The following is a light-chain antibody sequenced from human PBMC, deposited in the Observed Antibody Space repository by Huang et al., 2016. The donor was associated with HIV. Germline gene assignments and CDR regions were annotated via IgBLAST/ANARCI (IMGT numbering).Light chain of an antibody. CDR2: ATS. CDR3: QQYQSIPWT. J-gene: IGKJ1*01. V-gene: IGKV1-NL1*01. Sequence: DIQMTQSPSSLSASVGDRVTITCRASQGIGNSLAWYQQKPEKPPRLLLYATSRLESGVPSRFIGRGSGTHYTRTITTLQPEDIASYYCQQYQSIPWTFGQGTKVEIK. CDR1: QGIGNS.